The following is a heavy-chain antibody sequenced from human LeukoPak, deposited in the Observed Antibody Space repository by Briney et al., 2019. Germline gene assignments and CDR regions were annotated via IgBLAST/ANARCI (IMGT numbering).Heavy chain of an antibody. CDR3: TKYSSSSNYYYGMDI. V-gene: IGHV3-49*04. CDR2: IRRKDYGGTT. J-gene: IGHJ6*02. Sequence: GGSLRLSCRCSGFTFGDYAMTWVRQAPGKGLGWVGFIRRKDYGGTTEYAASVKGRFTISRDDSKSIAYLQMNSLKTEDTALYYCTKYSSSSNYYYGMDIWGQGTTVTVSS. D-gene: IGHD6-6*01. CDR1: GFTFGDYA.